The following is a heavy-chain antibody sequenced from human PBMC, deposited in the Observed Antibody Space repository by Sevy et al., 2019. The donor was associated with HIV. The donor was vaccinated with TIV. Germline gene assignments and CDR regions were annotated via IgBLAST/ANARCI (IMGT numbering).Heavy chain of an antibody. CDR3: AKDVVGGYYDSSGYSDH. J-gene: IGHJ4*02. D-gene: IGHD3-22*01. CDR2: INNGGGST. V-gene: IGHV3-23*01. CDR1: GFTFTEFV. Sequence: GGSLRLSCAASGFTFTEFVMSWVRQSPGKGLEWVSTINNGGGSTYYADSVKGRFTISRDNSQNTLDLQMNSLRAEDTAVYYCAKDVVGGYYDSSGYSDHWGQGTLVTVSS.